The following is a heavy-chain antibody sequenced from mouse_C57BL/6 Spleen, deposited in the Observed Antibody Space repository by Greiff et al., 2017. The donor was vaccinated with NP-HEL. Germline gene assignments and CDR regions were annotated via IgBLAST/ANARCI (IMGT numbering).Heavy chain of an antibody. CDR2: INPSSGYN. J-gene: IGHJ1*03. CDR3: VYYDYDGWYFDV. D-gene: IGHD2-4*01. V-gene: IGHV1-4*01. CDR1: GYTFTSYT. Sequence: QVQLQQSGAELARPGASVKMSCKASGYTFTSYTMHWVKQRPGQGLEWIGYINPSSGYNKYNQKFKDKATLTADKSSSTAYMPLSSLTSEDSAVDYCVYYDYDGWYFDVWGTGTTVTVSS.